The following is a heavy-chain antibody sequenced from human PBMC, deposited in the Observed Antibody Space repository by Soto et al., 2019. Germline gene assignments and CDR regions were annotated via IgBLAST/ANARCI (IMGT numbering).Heavy chain of an antibody. CDR1: GFTFSSYA. Sequence: EVQLLESGGGLIQPGASLRLSCAASGFTFSSYAMFWVRQAPGQGLEWVSSISRTGGAAHYADCVHGRFTISRDNSKNTLFLQMDSLRGEDTADYYCANASDDIWGSYARGLDYWGQGTLVTVSS. J-gene: IGHJ4*02. V-gene: IGHV3-23*01. D-gene: IGHD3-16*01. CDR3: ANASDDIWGSYARGLDY. CDR2: ISRTGGAA.